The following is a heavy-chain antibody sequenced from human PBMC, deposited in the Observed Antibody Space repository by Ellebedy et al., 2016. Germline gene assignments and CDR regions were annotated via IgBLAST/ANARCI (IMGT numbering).Heavy chain of an antibody. D-gene: IGHD6-19*01. CDR3: ARVVAGRGIDS. CDR2: IFHTEAP. J-gene: IGHJ5*01. CDR1: GDSILSAY. Sequence: SETLSLXCTVSGDSILSAYWSWIRQPPGKGLEWVGYIFHTEAPNYNPSLQSRVTISVDTSKNQFSLKLSSVTAADTAVYYCARVVAGRGIDSWGQGTLVTVSS. V-gene: IGHV4-59*13.